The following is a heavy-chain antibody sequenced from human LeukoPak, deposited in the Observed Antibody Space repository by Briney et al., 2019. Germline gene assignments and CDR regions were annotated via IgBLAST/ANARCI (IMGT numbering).Heavy chain of an antibody. D-gene: IGHD3-9*01. J-gene: IGHJ6*02. CDR3: ARGLDVERSSAWSWGPKKFYYKVMDV. CDR2: MNPSSGNT. V-gene: IGHV1-8*01. CDR1: GYTFTSSN. Sequence: ASVRVSCKVSGYTFTSSNINWVRQAPGQGLEWMGWMNPSSGNTAYAQRFQGRVTMTRDTSTNTAFLKLTSLRSEDTAVYYCARGLDVERSSAWSWGPKKFYYKVMDVWGQGTTVTVSS.